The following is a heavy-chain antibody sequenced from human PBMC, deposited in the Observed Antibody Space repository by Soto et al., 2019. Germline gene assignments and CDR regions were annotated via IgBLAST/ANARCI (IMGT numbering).Heavy chain of an antibody. D-gene: IGHD2-15*01. CDR3: ASGVAASHFYSSYMDV. CDR2: ISGSGSTI. CDR1: GFTFSDYY. V-gene: IGHV3-11*01. J-gene: IGHJ6*03. Sequence: QVQLVESGGGLVKPGGSLRLSCAASGFTFSDYYMSWIRQAPGKGLEWVSYISGSGSTIYYADSVKGRFTISRDNAKNSLHLQMNSLRAEDTAVYYCASGVAASHFYSSYMDVWGKGTTVTVSS.